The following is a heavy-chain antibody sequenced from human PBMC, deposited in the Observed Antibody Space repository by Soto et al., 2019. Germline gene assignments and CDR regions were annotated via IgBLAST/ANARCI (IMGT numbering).Heavy chain of an antibody. CDR2: NKSKTDGGTT. Sequence: SVSNAWMNWVRQAPGKGLEWVGRNKSKTDGGTTDYAAPVKGRFTISRDDSKNTLYLQMNSLKTEDTAVYYCTTDPVTMIVVVPSSGWGQGTLVTVSS. V-gene: IGHV3-15*07. D-gene: IGHD3-22*01. CDR3: TTDPVTMIVVVPSSG. J-gene: IGHJ4*02. CDR1: SVSNAW.